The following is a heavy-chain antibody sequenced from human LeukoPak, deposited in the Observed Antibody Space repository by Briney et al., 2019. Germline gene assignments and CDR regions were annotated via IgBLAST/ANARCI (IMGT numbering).Heavy chain of an antibody. D-gene: IGHD2-2*01. CDR1: GYTFTSYY. V-gene: IGHV1-46*01. CDR2: INPSGGST. J-gene: IGHJ2*01. Sequence: EASVKVSCKASGYTFTSYYMHWVRQAPGQGLEWMGIINPSGGSTSYAQKFQGRVTMTRDTSTSTVYMELSSLRSEDTAVYYCARDRGYCSSTSCYGTDMNFDLWGRGTLVTVSS. CDR3: ARDRGYCSSTSCYGTDMNFDL.